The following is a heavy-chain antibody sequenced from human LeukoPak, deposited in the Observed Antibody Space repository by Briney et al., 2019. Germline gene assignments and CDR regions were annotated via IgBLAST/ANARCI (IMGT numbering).Heavy chain of an antibody. J-gene: IGHJ4*02. V-gene: IGHV4-59*01. CDR3: ARDGLGSGWYFDY. D-gene: IGHD6-19*01. CDR1: GGSISSYY. Sequence: SETLSLTCTVSGGSISSYYWSWIRQPPGKRLEWIGYIYYSGSTNYNPSLKSRVTISVDTSKNQFSLKLSSVTAADTAVYYCARDGLGSGWYFDYWGQGTLVTVSS. CDR2: IYYSGST.